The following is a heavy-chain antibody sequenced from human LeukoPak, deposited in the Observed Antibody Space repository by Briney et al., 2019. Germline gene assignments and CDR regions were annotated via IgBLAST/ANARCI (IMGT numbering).Heavy chain of an antibody. J-gene: IGHJ4*02. Sequence: GSLRLSCAASGFTFSSAWMSWVRQAPGKGLEWVGFVSYSGSTEYNPSLKGRVTISLDTSKNQFSLKLTSVTAADTAVYYCARGQGGGSPNLDYWGQGTLVTVSS. V-gene: IGHV4-59*01. CDR2: VSYSGST. CDR1: GFTFSSAW. CDR3: ARGQGGGSPNLDY. D-gene: IGHD2-15*01.